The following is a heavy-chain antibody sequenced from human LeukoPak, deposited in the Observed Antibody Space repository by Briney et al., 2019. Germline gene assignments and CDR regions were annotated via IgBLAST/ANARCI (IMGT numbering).Heavy chain of an antibody. Sequence: PGGSLRLSCAASGFTFSSYAMSWVRQAPGKGLEWVSAISGSGGSTYYADSVKGRFTISRDNSKNTLYLQMNSLRAEDTVVYYCAKDHRITISGVATSFDYWGQGTLVTVSS. CDR1: GFTFSSYA. V-gene: IGHV3-23*01. J-gene: IGHJ4*02. D-gene: IGHD3-3*01. CDR2: ISGSGGST. CDR3: AKDHRITISGVATSFDY.